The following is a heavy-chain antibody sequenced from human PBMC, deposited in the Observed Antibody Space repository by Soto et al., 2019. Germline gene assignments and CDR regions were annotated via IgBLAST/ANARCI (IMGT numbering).Heavy chain of an antibody. V-gene: IGHV4-34*01. D-gene: IGHD2-8*02. CDR3: AGTGPTYGFDV. CDR1: GGSFSGYY. Sequence: QVQLQQWGAGLLKPSETLSLTCAVYGGSFSGYYWSWIRQPPGKGLEWIGEVNHSGSTTYNSSLKSRVTISGDTASNQFSLRLTSATAADTAVYFCAGTGPTYGFDVWGQGTLVIFSS. J-gene: IGHJ3*01. CDR2: VNHSGST.